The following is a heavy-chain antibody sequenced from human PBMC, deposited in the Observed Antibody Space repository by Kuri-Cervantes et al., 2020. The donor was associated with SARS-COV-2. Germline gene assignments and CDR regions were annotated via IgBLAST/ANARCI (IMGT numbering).Heavy chain of an antibody. D-gene: IGHD6-6*01. J-gene: IGHJ6*03. Sequence: ASVKVSCKASGYTFTSYYMHWVRQAPGQGLEWMGIINPSGGSTSYAQKFQGRVTMTRDTSTSTVYMELSSLRPEDTAVYYCAIQKQLVRYYYYYYMDVWGKGTTVTVSS. CDR1: GYTFTSYY. CDR2: INPSGGST. CDR3: AIQKQLVRYYYYYYMDV. V-gene: IGHV1-46*01.